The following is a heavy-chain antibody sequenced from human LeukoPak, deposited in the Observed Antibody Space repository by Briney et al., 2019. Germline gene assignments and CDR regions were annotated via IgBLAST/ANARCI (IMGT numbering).Heavy chain of an antibody. V-gene: IGHV3-23*01. CDR1: GFTFSSYA. CDR2: ISGSGGST. CDR3: AKSGRRGYCSGGSRCSGNYFDY. J-gene: IGHJ4*02. Sequence: GGSLRLSCAASGFTFSSYAMSWVRQAPGKGLEWVSAISGSGGSTYYADSVKGRFTISRDSSKNTLYLQMDSLRAEDTAVYYCAKSGRRGYCSGGSRCSGNYFDYWGQGTLVTVSS. D-gene: IGHD2-15*01.